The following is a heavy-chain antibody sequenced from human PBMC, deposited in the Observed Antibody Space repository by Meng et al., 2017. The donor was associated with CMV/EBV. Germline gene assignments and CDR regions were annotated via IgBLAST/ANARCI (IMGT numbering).Heavy chain of an antibody. J-gene: IGHJ6*02. V-gene: IGHV4-61*01. CDR1: GCSVSSGSYY. D-gene: IGHD6-6*01. CDR3: ARGAAARLGYYYYGMDV. CDR2: IYYSGST. Sequence: SETLSLTCTVSGCSVSSGSYYWSWIRQPPGKGLEWIGYIYYSGSTNYNPSLKSRVTISVDTSKNQFSLRLSSVTAADTAVYYCARGAAARLGYYYYGMDVWGQGTKV.